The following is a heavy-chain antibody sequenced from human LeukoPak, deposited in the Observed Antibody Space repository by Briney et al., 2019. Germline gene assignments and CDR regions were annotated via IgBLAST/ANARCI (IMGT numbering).Heavy chain of an antibody. CDR3: ARSLINFRDAFHI. V-gene: IGHV4-61*09. Sequence: SETLSLTCTVSGGSVSSSIYYWTWIRQPPGKGLEWVGHIYIGWSPNYNPSLKSRVAISVDTSRNQFSLNLSSVTAADTAVYFCARSLINFRDAFHIWGQGTMVIVSS. D-gene: IGHD3-16*01. CDR1: GGSVSSSIYY. J-gene: IGHJ3*02. CDR2: IYIGWSP.